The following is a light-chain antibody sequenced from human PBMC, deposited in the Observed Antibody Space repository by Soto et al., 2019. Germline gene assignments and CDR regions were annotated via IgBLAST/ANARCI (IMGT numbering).Light chain of an antibody. CDR3: KQRSNWPIS. CDR1: QSVSRY. V-gene: IGKV3-11*01. CDR2: DAS. Sequence: EIVLKQSHATLSLSPGARSPLSGRASQSVSRYLAWYQQKPGQAPSLLIYDASNRATGIPARFSGSGSGTDFTLTISSLEPDDFAVYYRKQRSNWPISFRQGTRL. J-gene: IGKJ5*01.